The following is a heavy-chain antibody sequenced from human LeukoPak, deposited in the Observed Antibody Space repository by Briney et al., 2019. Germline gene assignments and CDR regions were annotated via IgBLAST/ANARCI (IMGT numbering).Heavy chain of an antibody. D-gene: IGHD3-22*01. V-gene: IGHV4-59*01. CDR3: ARGWSSAYYYFDY. CDR1: GDPISSYY. Sequence: SETLSLTCTVSGDPISSYYWSWIRQPPGKGLEWIGYIYYSGSTNYSPSLQSRVSISVDTSKNQFALKLNSVTAADTAVYYCARGWSSAYYYFDYWGQGILVTVSS. CDR2: IYYSGST. J-gene: IGHJ4*02.